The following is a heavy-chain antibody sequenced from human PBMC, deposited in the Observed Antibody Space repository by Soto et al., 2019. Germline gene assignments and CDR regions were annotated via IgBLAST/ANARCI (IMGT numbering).Heavy chain of an antibody. CDR1: GGSISSSSYY. CDR3: ARLNGYCISTNCHGYYGMDV. D-gene: IGHD2-2*03. V-gene: IGHV4-39*01. Sequence: LSLTCTVSGGSISSSSYYWGWIRQPPGKGLEWIGSIYYSGSTYYNPSLKSRVTISVDTSKNEFSLRLSSVTAADTAVYYCARLNGYCISTNCHGYYGMDVWGQGTTVTVSS. J-gene: IGHJ6*02. CDR2: IYYSGST.